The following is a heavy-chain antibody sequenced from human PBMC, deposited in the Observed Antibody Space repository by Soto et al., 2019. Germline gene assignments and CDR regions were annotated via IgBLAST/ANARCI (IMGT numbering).Heavy chain of an antibody. CDR3: ARGIAGMRAPRQNYYYYMDV. D-gene: IGHD6-13*01. J-gene: IGHJ6*03. Sequence: ASVKGSCNASGYTFTSYDINWVRQATGQGLEWMGWMNPNSGNTGYAQKFQGRVTMTRNTSISTAYMELSSLRSEDTAMYYCARGIAGMRAPRQNYYYYMDVWGKGTTVTVSS. CDR1: GYTFTSYD. CDR2: MNPNSGNT. V-gene: IGHV1-8*01.